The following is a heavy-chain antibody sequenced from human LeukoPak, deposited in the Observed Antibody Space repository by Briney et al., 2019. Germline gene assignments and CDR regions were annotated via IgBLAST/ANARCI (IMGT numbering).Heavy chain of an antibody. Sequence: GGSLRLSCAASGFTFNSYGMHWVRQAPGKGLEWVAVIWYDGSSKYYAASVKGRFTISRDNSKNTLYLQMNSLRAEDTAVYYCARYVDFWSGYQDYWGQGTVVTVSS. CDR1: GFTFNSYG. CDR2: IWYDGSSK. J-gene: IGHJ4*02. CDR3: ARYVDFWSGYQDY. D-gene: IGHD3-3*01. V-gene: IGHV3-33*01.